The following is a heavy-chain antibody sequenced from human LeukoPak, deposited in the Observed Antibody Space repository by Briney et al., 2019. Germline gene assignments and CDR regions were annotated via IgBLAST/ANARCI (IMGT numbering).Heavy chain of an antibody. D-gene: IGHD3-22*01. Sequence: GGCLGLSCAASVLTYSSFAVTCVTDAPGRVLVGVSALRWGGGKTYHTDSVAGRFSVSRDNPKNTLYLEMNSVRCEDTGVYICAKSGDYYASSDSCRAKVFDIWGQGTLVSVSS. V-gene: IGHV3-23*01. CDR2: LRWGGGKT. CDR3: AKSGDYYASSDSCRAKVFDI. CDR1: VLTYSSFA. J-gene: IGHJ3*02.